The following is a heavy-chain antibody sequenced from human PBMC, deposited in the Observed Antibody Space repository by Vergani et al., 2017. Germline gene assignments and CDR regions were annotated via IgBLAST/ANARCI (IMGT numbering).Heavy chain of an antibody. V-gene: IGHV1-69-2*01. D-gene: IGHD4-17*01. CDR2: VDPEDGET. CDR1: GYTFTDHY. CDR3: ATPQTVTTGGMEV. Sequence: EVQLVQSGAEVKKPGATMKISCKVSGYTFTDHYMHWVKQARGKGLEWMGLVDPEDGETMYAEKFKGRVTIAADTSTDTAHLELSSLRSEDTAVYYCATPQTVTTGGMEVWGQGTTVIVSS. J-gene: IGHJ6*02.